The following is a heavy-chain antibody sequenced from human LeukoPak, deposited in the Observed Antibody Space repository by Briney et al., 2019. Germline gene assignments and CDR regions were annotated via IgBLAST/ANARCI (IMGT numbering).Heavy chain of an antibody. CDR2: TYYRTKWYN. J-gene: IGHJ4*02. V-gene: IGHV6-1*01. Sequence: KTSQTLSLTCAISGDSVSSNSAAWNWIRQSPSRGLEWLGRTYYRTKWYNGYAVSVKSRITINPDTSKNQFSLQLNSVTPEDTAVYYCARDPWNYEVPYYFDYWGQGTLVTVSS. CDR3: ARDPWNYEVPYYFDY. D-gene: IGHD1-7*01. CDR1: GDSVSSNSAA.